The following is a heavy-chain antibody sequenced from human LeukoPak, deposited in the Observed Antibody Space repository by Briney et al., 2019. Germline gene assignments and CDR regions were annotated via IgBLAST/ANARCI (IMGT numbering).Heavy chain of an antibody. Sequence: NPSETLSLTCTVSGGSISSGDYYWSWIRQPPGKGLEWIGYIYYSGSTYYNPSLKSRFTISVDTPKNQFSLKLRSVTAADTAVYYCARYSTATVTTQDWFDPWGQGTLVTVSS. V-gene: IGHV4-30-4*08. D-gene: IGHD4-11*01. CDR3: ARYSTATVTTQDWFDP. CDR1: GGSISSGDYY. CDR2: IYYSGST. J-gene: IGHJ5*02.